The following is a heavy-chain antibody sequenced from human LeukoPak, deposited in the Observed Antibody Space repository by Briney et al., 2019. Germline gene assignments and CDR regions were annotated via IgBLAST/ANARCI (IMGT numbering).Heavy chain of an antibody. CDR2: IKSKTDGGTT. CDR3: ASLYGSGKRWVDP. Sequence: GGSLRLSCAASGFTFSNAWMSWVRQAPGKGLEWVGRIKSKTDGGTTDYAAPVKGRFTISRDDSKNTLYLQMNSLKTEGTAVYYCASLYGSGKRWVDPWGQGTLVTVSS. V-gene: IGHV3-15*01. D-gene: IGHD3-10*01. J-gene: IGHJ5*02. CDR1: GFTFSNAW.